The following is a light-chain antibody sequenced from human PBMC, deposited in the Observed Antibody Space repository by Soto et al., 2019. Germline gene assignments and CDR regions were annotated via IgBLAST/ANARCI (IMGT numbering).Light chain of an antibody. V-gene: IGKV4-1*01. Sequence: DIVMTQSPDSLSVSLGERATINCKSSQTVFHSSYNKDFLAWYQQKPGQPPKLLFYWASTRASGVPARFSGGGSGTDFSLTISSLQPEDVAVYYCQQYYSSLTFGQGTKLEIK. CDR3: QQYYSSLT. J-gene: IGKJ2*01. CDR2: WAS. CDR1: QTVFHSSYNKDF.